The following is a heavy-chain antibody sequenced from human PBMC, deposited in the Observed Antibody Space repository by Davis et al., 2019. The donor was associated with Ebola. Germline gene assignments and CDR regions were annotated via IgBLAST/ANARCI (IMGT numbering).Heavy chain of an antibody. V-gene: IGHV3-21*01. D-gene: IGHD2-15*01. CDR3: ARAEDEVVVVAADY. CDR1: GFTFSSYS. J-gene: IGHJ4*02. Sequence: GESLKISCAASGFTFSSYSMNWVRQAPGKGLEWVSSISSSSSYIYYADSVKGRFTISRDNAKNSLYLQMNSLRAEDTAVYYCARAEDEVVVVAADYWGQGTLVTVSS. CDR2: ISSSSSYI.